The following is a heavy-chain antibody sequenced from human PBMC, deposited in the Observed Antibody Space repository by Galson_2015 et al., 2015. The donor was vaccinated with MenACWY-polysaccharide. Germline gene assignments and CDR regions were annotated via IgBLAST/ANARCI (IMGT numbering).Heavy chain of an antibody. CDR1: GLSLSSYW. J-gene: IGHJ4*02. CDR2: IRPDGGDK. V-gene: IGHV3-7*01. D-gene: IGHD6-13*01. CDR3: ARHYADGTWWFFDY. Sequence: SLRLSCAASGLSLSSYWMSWVRQAPEKGLEWVAFIRPDGGDKQYVDSVKGRFTISRDNAKNSLYLQMNTLRLEDTAVYYCARHYADGTWWFFDYWGQGILVTVSS.